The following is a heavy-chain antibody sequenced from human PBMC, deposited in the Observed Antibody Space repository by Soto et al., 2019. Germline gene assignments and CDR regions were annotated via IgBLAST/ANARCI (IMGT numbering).Heavy chain of an antibody. CDR3: ARDYDFWSGYPQMTYYYYGMDV. CDR2: INHSGST. J-gene: IGHJ6*02. CDR1: GGSFSGYY. V-gene: IGHV4-34*01. Sequence: SETLSLTCAVYGGSFSGYYWSWIRQPPGKGLEWIGEINHSGSTNYNPSLKSRVTISVDTSKNQFSLKLSSVTAADTAVYYCARDYDFWSGYPQMTYYYYGMDVWGQGTTVTVSS. D-gene: IGHD3-3*01.